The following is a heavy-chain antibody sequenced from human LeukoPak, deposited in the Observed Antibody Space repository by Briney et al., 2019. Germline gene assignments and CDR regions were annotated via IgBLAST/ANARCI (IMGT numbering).Heavy chain of an antibody. J-gene: IGHJ6*02. CDR3: ARSNYYYGMDV. V-gene: IGHV3-53*01. CDR1: GFTVSSNY. CDR2: IYSGGST. Sequence: GGSLRLSCAASGFTVSSNYMSWVRQAPGKGLKWVSVIYSGGSTYYADSVKGRFTISRDNSKNTLYLQMNSLRAEDTAVYYCARSNYYYGMDVWGQGTTVTVSS.